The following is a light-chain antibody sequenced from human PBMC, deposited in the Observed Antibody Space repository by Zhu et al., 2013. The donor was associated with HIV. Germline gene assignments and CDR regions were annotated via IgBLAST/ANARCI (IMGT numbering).Light chain of an antibody. V-gene: IGKV4-1*01. Sequence: DIVMTQSPDSLAVSLGERATINCKSSQRLLYSSNNKTYLAWYQHKPGQPPKLLFSWASTRESGVPDRFSVSGSRTDFTLTITSLQAEDVAVYYCQQYYLVPFSFGPGTKVEI. CDR1: QRLLYSSNNKTY. CDR3: QQYYLVPFS. J-gene: IGKJ3*01. CDR2: WAS.